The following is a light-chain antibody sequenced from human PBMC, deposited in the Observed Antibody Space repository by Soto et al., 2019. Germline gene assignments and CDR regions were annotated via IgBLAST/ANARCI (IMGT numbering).Light chain of an antibody. V-gene: IGKV1-39*01. CDR3: QQSNSSPIT. J-gene: IGKJ5*01. CDR2: AAS. Sequence: DIQMTQSPFSLSASVGDRVTITCRASQSINSHLNWYQKKPGKAPKLLIYAASSLQSGVPSRFSGSGSGTDFTLTISSRQPEYFATYYCQQSNSSPITFGQGTRLEIK. CDR1: QSINSH.